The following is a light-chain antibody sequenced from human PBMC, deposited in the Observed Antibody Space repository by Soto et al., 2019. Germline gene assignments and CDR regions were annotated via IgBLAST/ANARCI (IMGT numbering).Light chain of an antibody. Sequence: EIVMTQSPATLSVSAGERATLSCRARQSVRSNLAWYQQKPGQAPRLLIYGASTRATGIPARFSGSGSGTEFTLSISSLHSEDFAVYYCQQYNTWPFTFGGGTKVEIK. V-gene: IGKV3-15*01. CDR2: GAS. J-gene: IGKJ4*01. CDR3: QQYNTWPFT. CDR1: QSVRSN.